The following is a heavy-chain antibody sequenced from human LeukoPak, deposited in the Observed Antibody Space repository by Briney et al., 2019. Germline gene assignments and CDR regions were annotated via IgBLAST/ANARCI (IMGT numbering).Heavy chain of an antibody. Sequence: PGGSLRLSCAVSGFSASSNYMSWVRQAPGKGLEWVSVIYSDDRTYYADSVKGRFTISRDNSKNTLYLQMNSLRAEDTAVYYCAKDPDPGIAAAGTGVYFDYWGQGTLVTVSS. D-gene: IGHD6-13*01. CDR1: GFSASSNY. J-gene: IGHJ4*02. CDR2: IYSDDRT. V-gene: IGHV3-53*01. CDR3: AKDPDPGIAAAGTGVYFDY.